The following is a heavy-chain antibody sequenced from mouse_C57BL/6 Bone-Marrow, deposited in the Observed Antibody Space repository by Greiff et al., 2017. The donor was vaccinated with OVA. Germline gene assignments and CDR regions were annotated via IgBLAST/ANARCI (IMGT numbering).Heavy chain of an antibody. CDR1: GYTFTDYN. J-gene: IGHJ2*01. V-gene: IGHV1-22*01. D-gene: IGHD1-1*01. CDR2: INPNNGGT. CDR3: ARNYYGFDY. Sequence: VQLKESGPELVKPGASVKMSCKASGYTFTDYNMHWVKQSHGKSLEWIGYINPNNGGTSYNQKFKGKATLTVNKSSSTAYMELRSLTSEDSAVYYCARNYYGFDYWGQGTTLTVSS.